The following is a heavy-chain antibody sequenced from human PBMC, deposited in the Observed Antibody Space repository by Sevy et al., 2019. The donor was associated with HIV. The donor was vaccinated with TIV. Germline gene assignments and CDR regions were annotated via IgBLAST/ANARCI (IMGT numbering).Heavy chain of an antibody. D-gene: IGHD6-13*01. J-gene: IGHJ6*02. V-gene: IGHV3-48*02. Sequence: GGSLRLSCAASGFTFSSYSMNWVRQAPGKGLEWVSYISSSSSTIYYADSVKGRFTISRDNAKNSLYLQMNSLRDEDTAVYYCARDPHSSSRGYYYYGMDVWGQGTTVTVSS. CDR2: ISSSSSTI. CDR1: GFTFSSYS. CDR3: ARDPHSSSRGYYYYGMDV.